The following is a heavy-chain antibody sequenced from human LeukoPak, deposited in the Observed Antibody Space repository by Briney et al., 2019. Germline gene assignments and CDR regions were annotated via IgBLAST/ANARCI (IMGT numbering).Heavy chain of an antibody. CDR2: ISGSGGST. CDR3: ANLQLFDDY. CDR1: GFTFSSYA. J-gene: IGHJ4*02. D-gene: IGHD2-21*01. Sequence: GGSLRLSCAASGFTFSSYAMSWVRQAPGKGLEWVSAISGSGGSTYYADSVKGRSTISRDSSKNTLYLQMNSLRAEDTAVYYCANLQLFDDYWGQGTLVTVSS. V-gene: IGHV3-23*01.